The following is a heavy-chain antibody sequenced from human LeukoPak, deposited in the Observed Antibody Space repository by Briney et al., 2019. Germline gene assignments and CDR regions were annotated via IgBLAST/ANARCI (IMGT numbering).Heavy chain of an antibody. CDR3: ARRTYYYDSSGYYYSPNPSPFDY. J-gene: IGHJ4*02. V-gene: IGHV4-39*07. Sequence: SETLSLTCTVSGGSISSGGYYWSWIRQPPGKGLEWIGEINHSGSTNYNPSLKSRVTISVDASKNQFSLKLSSVTAADTAVYYCARRTYYYDSSGYYYSPNPSPFDYWGQGTLVTVSS. CDR2: INHSGST. D-gene: IGHD3-22*01. CDR1: GGSISSGGYY.